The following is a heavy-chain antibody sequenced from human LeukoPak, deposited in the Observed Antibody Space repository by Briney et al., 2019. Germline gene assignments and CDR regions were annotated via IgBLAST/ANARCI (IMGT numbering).Heavy chain of an antibody. Sequence: SETLSLTCTVSGGSISSYYWSWIRQPPGKGLEWIGYIYTSGSTNYNPSLKSRVTISVDTSKNQFSLKLSSVTAADTAVYYCARYSDYVWGSYRSIDAFDIWGQGTMVTVSS. CDR2: IYTSGST. CDR1: GGSISSYY. D-gene: IGHD3-16*02. V-gene: IGHV4-4*09. CDR3: ARYSDYVWGSYRSIDAFDI. J-gene: IGHJ3*02.